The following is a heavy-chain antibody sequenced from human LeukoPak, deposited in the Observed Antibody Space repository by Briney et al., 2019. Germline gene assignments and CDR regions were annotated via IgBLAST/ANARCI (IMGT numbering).Heavy chain of an antibody. Sequence: GGSLRLSCAASEFSVGSNYMTWVRQAPGKGLEWVSLIYSGGSTYYADSVKRRFTISRDNSKNTLYLQMNSLRAEDTAVYYCARDRTGQQLISRKEYYYMDVWGKGTTVTISS. CDR2: IYSGGST. J-gene: IGHJ6*03. D-gene: IGHD4-11*01. V-gene: IGHV3-66*01. CDR1: EFSVGSNY. CDR3: ARDRTGQQLISRKEYYYMDV.